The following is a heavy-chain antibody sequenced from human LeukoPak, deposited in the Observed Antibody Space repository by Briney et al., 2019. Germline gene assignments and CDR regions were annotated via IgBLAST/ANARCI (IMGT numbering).Heavy chain of an antibody. D-gene: IGHD5-18*01. Sequence: ASVKVSCKASQYSFTSYYMHWVRQAPGQGLEWMGIINPSGDGTDYTQKFQGRLTMARDTSTSTVYMELSNLRSEDTAVYYCATGLRVTDPFDYWGQGTLVTVSS. CDR3: ATGLRVTDPFDY. J-gene: IGHJ4*02. V-gene: IGHV1-46*01. CDR1: QYSFTSYY. CDR2: INPSGDGT.